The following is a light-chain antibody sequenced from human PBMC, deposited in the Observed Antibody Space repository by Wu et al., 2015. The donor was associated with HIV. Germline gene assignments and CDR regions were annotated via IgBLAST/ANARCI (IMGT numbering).Light chain of an antibody. J-gene: IGKJ2*01. CDR3: QQYYSYST. CDR2: KAS. CDR1: QSIRSW. Sequence: DIQMTQSPSTLSASVGDRVTITCRASQSIRSWLAWYQQKPGKAPRLLIYKASNLATGVPSRFSGSESGAEFTLTISSLQPDDFATYYCQQYYSYSTFGQGTKLEI. V-gene: IGKV1-5*03.